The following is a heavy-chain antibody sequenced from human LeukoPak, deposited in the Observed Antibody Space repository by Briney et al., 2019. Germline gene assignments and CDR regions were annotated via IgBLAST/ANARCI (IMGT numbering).Heavy chain of an antibody. J-gene: IGHJ4*02. CDR1: GYSFTSYW. CDR2: IYPGDSDT. D-gene: IGHD3-22*01. CDR3: ARLGSDYYDSSGYYYELGY. Sequence: GESLKISCKGSGYSFTSYWIGWVRQKPGKGLEWMGIIYPGDSDTRYSPSFQGQVTISADKSISTAYLQWSSLKASDTAMYYCARLGSDYYDSSGYYYELGYWGQGTLVTVSS. V-gene: IGHV5-51*01.